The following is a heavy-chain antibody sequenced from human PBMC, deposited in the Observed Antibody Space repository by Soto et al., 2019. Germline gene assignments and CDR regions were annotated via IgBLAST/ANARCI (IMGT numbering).Heavy chain of an antibody. Sequence: QVQLQESGPGLVKPSETLSLTCSVSGGSISGYYWSWIRQPPGKGLEWIGYIYYIGNTIYNPSLKSRVTISVDTSKNQFSLKLNSVTAADTAVYYCAIHVANVFTGDLWGRGTPVTVSS. CDR2: IYYIGNT. CDR3: AIHVANVFTGDL. V-gene: IGHV4-59*08. J-gene: IGHJ2*01. CDR1: GGSISGYY. D-gene: IGHD2-21*01.